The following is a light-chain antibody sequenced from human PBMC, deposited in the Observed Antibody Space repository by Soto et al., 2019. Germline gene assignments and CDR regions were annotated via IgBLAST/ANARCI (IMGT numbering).Light chain of an antibody. J-gene: IGKJ5*01. CDR2: GAS. V-gene: IGKV3-15*01. CDR3: QQYNNWPPYT. CDR1: QSVSSSY. Sequence: EIVLTQSPGTLSLSPGERATLSCMASQSVSSSYLAWYQQKPGQAPRLLIYGASTRATGIPARFSGSGSGTEFTLTISSLQSEDFAVYYCQQYNNWPPYTFGQGTRLEIK.